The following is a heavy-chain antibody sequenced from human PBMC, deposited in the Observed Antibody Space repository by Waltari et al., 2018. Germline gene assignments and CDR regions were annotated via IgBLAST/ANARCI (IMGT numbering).Heavy chain of an antibody. CDR1: GGSISSYY. D-gene: IGHD3-3*01. V-gene: IGHV4-4*07. Sequence: QVQLQESGPGLVKPSETLSLTCTVSGGSISSYYWSWIRQHAGKGLEWIGRIYTSGSTNYNPSLKSRVTMSVDTSKNQFSLKLSSVTAADTAVYYCARDASDYDFWSGYYPGPFDYWGQGTLVTVSS. CDR2: IYTSGST. J-gene: IGHJ4*02. CDR3: ARDASDYDFWSGYYPGPFDY.